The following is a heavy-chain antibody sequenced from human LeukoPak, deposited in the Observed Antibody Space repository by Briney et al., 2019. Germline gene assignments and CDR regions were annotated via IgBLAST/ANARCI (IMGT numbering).Heavy chain of an antibody. J-gene: IGHJ4*02. D-gene: IGHD4-17*01. CDR2: INHSGST. CDR1: TGSFSGYY. Sequence: PSETLSLTCAVYTGSFSGYYWSWIRQPPGKGLEGIGEINHSGSTNYNPSLKSRVTISVDTSKNQFSLKLSSVTAADAAVYYCARVRFYGARRPLDYWGQGTLVTVSS. CDR3: ARVRFYGARRPLDY. V-gene: IGHV4-34*01.